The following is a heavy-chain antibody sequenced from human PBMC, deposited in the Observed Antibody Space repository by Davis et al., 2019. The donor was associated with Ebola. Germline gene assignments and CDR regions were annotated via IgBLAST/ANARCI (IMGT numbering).Heavy chain of an antibody. V-gene: IGHV4-59*01. J-gene: IGHJ5*02. CDR1: GGSISNYY. D-gene: IGHD1-7*01. CDR3: ARANRNYGWVLDL. Sequence: SETLSLTCTVSGGSISNYYWTWIRQPPGKGLELIAYIYYTGNTNFNPSLKSRVTMSVDTSNKQFSLNLRSVTTVDTAVYYCARANRNYGWVLDLWGQGSLVTVSS. CDR2: IYYTGNT.